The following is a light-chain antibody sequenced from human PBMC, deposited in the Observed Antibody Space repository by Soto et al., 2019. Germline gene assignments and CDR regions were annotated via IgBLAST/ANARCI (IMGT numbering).Light chain of an antibody. CDR2: DAS. Sequence: IVMTQSPATLSLSPRESATLSYRPSQSVSSYLAWYQQKTGQAPRILIYDASNRDTGIPARFSGIGSGTDFTLTISRLEPEDFAVYYCQQRSNWPRTFGQGTKVDI. J-gene: IGKJ1*01. CDR3: QQRSNWPRT. V-gene: IGKV3-11*01. CDR1: QSVSSY.